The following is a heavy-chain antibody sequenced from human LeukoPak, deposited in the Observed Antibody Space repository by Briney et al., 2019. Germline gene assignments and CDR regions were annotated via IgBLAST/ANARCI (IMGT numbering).Heavy chain of an antibody. J-gene: IGHJ4*02. CDR3: ARHGYTASHYFLDF. Sequence: SETLSLTCTVTSGSINSYYWGWVRQPAGRGLEWIGRIYTTGKADYNPSLKSRLTMSVDTSKRQFSLNLTSVTAADTAIYFCARHGYTASHYFLDFWSQEKVVTVSS. CDR2: IYTTGKA. CDR1: SGSINSYY. V-gene: IGHV4-4*07. D-gene: IGHD3-16*01.